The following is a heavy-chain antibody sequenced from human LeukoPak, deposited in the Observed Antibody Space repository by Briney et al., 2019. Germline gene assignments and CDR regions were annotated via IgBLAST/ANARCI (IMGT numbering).Heavy chain of an antibody. CDR1: GFNFSDAW. J-gene: IGHJ4*02. D-gene: IGHD1-26*01. Sequence: PGGPLRLSCAASGFNFSDAWMTWVRQAPGKGLVWVSRINSDGSSTSYADSVKGRFTISRDNAENSLYLQMNSLRAEDTAVYYCARVGYSGSYQAYFDYWGQGTLVTVSS. CDR2: INSDGSST. CDR3: ARVGYSGSYQAYFDY. V-gene: IGHV3-74*01.